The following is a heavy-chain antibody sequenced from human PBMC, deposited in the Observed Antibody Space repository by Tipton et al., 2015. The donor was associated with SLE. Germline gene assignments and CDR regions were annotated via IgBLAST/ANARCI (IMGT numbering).Heavy chain of an antibody. CDR1: GLNFGIFG. V-gene: IGHV3-23*03. CDR3: VKDARTYVNFDYYYAV. D-gene: IGHD5-12*01. CDR2: ISYRGGPT. J-gene: IGHJ2*01. Sequence: GSLRLSCAASGLNFGIFGINWVRQIPGRGLEWLAISYRGGPTYYADSVKGRFTVSRDESTSTLYLQMDSLTGGDTAVYYCVKDARTYVNFDYYYAVWGRGTLVTVSS.